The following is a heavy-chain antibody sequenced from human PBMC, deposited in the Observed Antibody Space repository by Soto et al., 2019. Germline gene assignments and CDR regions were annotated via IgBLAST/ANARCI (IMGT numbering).Heavy chain of an antibody. CDR1: GYTFPSYD. J-gene: IGHJ4*02. CDR2: VNPNSGNA. V-gene: IGHV1-8*01. CDR3: ARGIGETYGDLGGVDY. D-gene: IGHD4-17*01. Sequence: QVQLVQSGAEVKKPGASVKVSCKASGYTFPSYDINWVRQATGQGLEWMGWVNPNSGNAGYAQKFQGRVSMTWNTSISTAYMELSSLRCEDTAAYYCARGIGETYGDLGGVDYWGQGTLVTVSS.